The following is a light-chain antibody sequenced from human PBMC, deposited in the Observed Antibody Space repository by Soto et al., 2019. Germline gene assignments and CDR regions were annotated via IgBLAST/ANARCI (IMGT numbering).Light chain of an antibody. CDR2: GAS. V-gene: IGKV3-20*01. J-gene: IGKJ1*01. CDR3: QQYDSSPWT. CDR1: QSVSSSF. Sequence: EIVLTQSPGTLSLSPGERATLSCRASQSVSSSFLAWYQQKPGQAPRPLIYGASSRATGIPDRFSGSGSGTDFTHPISRLEPEDFAVYYCQQYDSSPWTFGQGTKVEIK.